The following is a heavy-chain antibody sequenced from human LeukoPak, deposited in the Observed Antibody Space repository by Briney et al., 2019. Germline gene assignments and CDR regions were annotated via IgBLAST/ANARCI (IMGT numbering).Heavy chain of an antibody. CDR2: ISYDGSNK. D-gene: IGHD3-10*01. Sequence: PGGSLRLFCAASGFTFRNYGMHWVRQAPGKGLEWVSIISYDGSNKYYADSVKGRFTISRDNSQSTLYLQMNSLRTEDTAIYFCATLRYGSGSYYADYWGQGTQVTVSS. J-gene: IGHJ4*02. CDR1: GFTFRNYG. CDR3: ATLRYGSGSYYADY. V-gene: IGHV3-30*03.